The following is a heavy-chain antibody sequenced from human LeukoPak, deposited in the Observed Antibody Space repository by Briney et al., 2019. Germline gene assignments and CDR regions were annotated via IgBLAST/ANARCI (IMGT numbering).Heavy chain of an antibody. D-gene: IGHD2-2*01. CDR3: AKVVGYCSSTSCPNHYYYYGMDV. Sequence: GGSLRLSCAASGFTFSSYAMSRVRQAPGKGLEWVSAISGSGGSTYYADSVKGRFTISRDNSKNTLYLQMNSLRAEDTAVYYCAKVVGYCSSTSCPNHYYYYGMDVWGQGTTVTVSS. V-gene: IGHV3-23*01. CDR1: GFTFSSYA. CDR2: ISGSGGST. J-gene: IGHJ6*02.